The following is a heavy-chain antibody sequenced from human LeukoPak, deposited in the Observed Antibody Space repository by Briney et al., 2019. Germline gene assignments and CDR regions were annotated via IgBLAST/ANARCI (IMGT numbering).Heavy chain of an antibody. CDR1: GFTFSSYA. J-gene: IGHJ6*03. CDR2: ISGSGGST. D-gene: IGHD6-13*01. CDR3: ARNAAAGFYFYYYMDV. Sequence: GGSLRLSCAASGFTFSSYAMSWVRQAPGKGLEWVSSISGSGGSTYYADSVKGRFTISRDNSKNTLYLQMNSLRAEDTAVYYCARNAAAGFYFYYYMDVWGKGTTVTVSS. V-gene: IGHV3-23*01.